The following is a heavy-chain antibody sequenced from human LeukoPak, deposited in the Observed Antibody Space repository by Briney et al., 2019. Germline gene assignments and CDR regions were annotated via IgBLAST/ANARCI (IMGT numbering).Heavy chain of an antibody. V-gene: IGHV3-30*02. Sequence: GGSLRLSCAGSGFSFSSYGMHWVRQAPGKGLEWMAFIRSDGSNKYYADSVKGRFTISRDNSKNTLYLQMNSLRAEDTALYYCARDRETVVITGGFDYWGQGTLVTVSS. CDR3: ARDRETVVITGGFDY. CDR2: IRSDGSNK. D-gene: IGHD3-22*01. CDR1: GFSFSSYG. J-gene: IGHJ4*02.